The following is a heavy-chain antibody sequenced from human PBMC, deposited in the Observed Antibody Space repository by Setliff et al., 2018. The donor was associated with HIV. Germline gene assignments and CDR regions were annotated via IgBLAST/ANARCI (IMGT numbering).Heavy chain of an antibody. Sequence: ASVKVSCKAPGYTFTDYYMHWVQQAPGKGLEWMGRVDPKNGKTLYAENLRGRITITADTSTDTAYMELNSLTSEDTALYYCARVGFSSRHTGDFFDSWGQGTLVTVSS. CDR1: GYTFTDYY. CDR2: VDPKNGKT. CDR3: ARVGFSSRHTGDFFDS. J-gene: IGHJ4*02. V-gene: IGHV1-69-2*01. D-gene: IGHD5-18*01.